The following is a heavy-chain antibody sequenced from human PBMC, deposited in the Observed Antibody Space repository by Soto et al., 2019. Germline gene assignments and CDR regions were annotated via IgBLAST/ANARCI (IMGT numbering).Heavy chain of an antibody. V-gene: IGHV3-30-3*01. CDR3: ATWGSIPGDY. Sequence: HPGGSLRLSCAASGFTFSSYAMHWVRQAPGKGLEWVAVISYDGSNKYYADSVKGRFTISRDNSKNTLYLQMNSLRAEDTAVYYCATWGSIPGDYWGQGTLVTVSS. J-gene: IGHJ4*02. CDR1: GFTFSSYA. CDR2: ISYDGSNK. D-gene: IGHD3-16*01.